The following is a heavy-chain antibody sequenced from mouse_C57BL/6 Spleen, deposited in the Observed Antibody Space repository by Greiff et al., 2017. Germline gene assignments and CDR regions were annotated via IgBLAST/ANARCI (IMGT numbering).Heavy chain of an antibody. J-gene: IGHJ2*01. D-gene: IGHD2-3*01. CDR1: GYSFTDYN. V-gene: IGHV1-39*01. CDR2: INPNYGTT. CDR3: ARRFIYDGYYDYFDY. Sequence: EVKLQESGPELVKPGASVKISCKASGYSFTDYNMNWVKQSNGKSLEWIGVINPNYGTTSYNQKFKGKATLTVDQSSSTAYMQLNSLTSEDSAVYYCARRFIYDGYYDYFDYWGQGTTLTVSS.